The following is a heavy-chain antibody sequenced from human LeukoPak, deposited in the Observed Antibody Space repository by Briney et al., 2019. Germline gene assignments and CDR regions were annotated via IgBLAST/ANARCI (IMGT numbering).Heavy chain of an antibody. Sequence: GGSLRLSCAASGFSFSTYSMNWVRQAPGKGLEWVSCVSSSSSYIYYAESVKGRFTISRDNAKNSLYLQINSLRAEDTAVYYCARRVFYDDSSGNPYGLDVWGQGTTVAVSS. CDR3: ARRVFYDDSSGNPYGLDV. J-gene: IGHJ6*02. D-gene: IGHD3-22*01. CDR2: VSSSSSYI. CDR1: GFSFSTYS. V-gene: IGHV3-21*01.